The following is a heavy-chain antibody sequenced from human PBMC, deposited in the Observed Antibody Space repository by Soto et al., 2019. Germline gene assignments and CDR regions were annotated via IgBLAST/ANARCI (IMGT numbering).Heavy chain of an antibody. CDR3: ARGGGPYVWFNEF. V-gene: IGHV1-69*01. J-gene: IGHJ4*02. CDR1: GGLFSSFA. D-gene: IGHD3-16*01. CDR2: IIPVFGTT. Sequence: QEQLVQSGAEVKKPGSSVKVSCKDSGGLFSSFAISWVRQAPGQGLEWMGGIIPVFGTTNYAQKFQGRVTITADESTSTAYMALSSLTSDDTAMYYCARGGGPYVWFNEFWGQGTQVTVSS.